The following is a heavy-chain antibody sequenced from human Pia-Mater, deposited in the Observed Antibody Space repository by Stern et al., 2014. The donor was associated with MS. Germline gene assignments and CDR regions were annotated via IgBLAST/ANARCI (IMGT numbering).Heavy chain of an antibody. J-gene: IGHJ4*01. CDR1: GFSFRNNY. D-gene: IGHD3-10*01. CDR2: IRSSGAHI. V-gene: IGHV3-11*01. Sequence: QVQLVQSGGGLVKHGGSLRISCEASGFSFRNNYMSWKRQAPGKGMEWVSYIRSSGAHIAYADSVKGRFPISRDNANTSLYLQMNSLIADDTAIYYCARAYGSSDDYCGHGTLVTVSS. CDR3: ARAYGSSDDY.